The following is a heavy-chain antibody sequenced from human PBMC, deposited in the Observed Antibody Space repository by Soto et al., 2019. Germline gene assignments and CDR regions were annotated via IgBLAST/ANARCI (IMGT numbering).Heavy chain of an antibody. D-gene: IGHD2-2*01. Sequence: ASVKVSCKTSGGTFSNDIITWVRQAPGQGLEWMGRIIPLLDTTNYAQKFQGRVTITADKSTGTAYMELNSLRSEDTAVYYCARIADCSTTSCSFPSRFHIRGYYYYYGLDVWGQGTMVTVSS. CDR2: IIPLLDTT. CDR3: ARIADCSTTSCSFPSRFHIRGYYYYYGLDV. CDR1: GGTFSNDI. V-gene: IGHV1-69*08. J-gene: IGHJ6*02.